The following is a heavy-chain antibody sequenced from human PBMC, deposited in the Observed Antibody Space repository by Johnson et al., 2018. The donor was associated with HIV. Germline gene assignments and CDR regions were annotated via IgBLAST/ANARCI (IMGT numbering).Heavy chain of an antibody. CDR1: GFTFSSYG. J-gene: IGHJ3*02. Sequence: VQLVESGGVVVQPGGSLRLSCAASGFTFSSYGMHWVRQAPGKGLEWVAFIRYDGSNKYYADSVKGRFSISRDNSKNTLYLQMNSLRAEDTAVYYCARVRSALRLAFDIWGQGTMVTVSS. CDR3: ARVRSALRLAFDI. D-gene: IGHD3-10*01. V-gene: IGHV3-30*02. CDR2: IRYDGSNK.